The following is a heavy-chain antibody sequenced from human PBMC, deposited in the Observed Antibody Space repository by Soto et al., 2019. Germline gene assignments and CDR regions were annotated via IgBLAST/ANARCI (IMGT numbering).Heavy chain of an antibody. J-gene: IGHJ5*02. V-gene: IGHV4-59*08. CDR2: IYYSGST. CDR1: GGSISSYY. CDR3: ARHVPNWFDP. Sequence: LSLTCTVSGGSISSYYWSWIRQPPGKGLEWIGYIYYSGSTNYNPSLKSRVTISVDTSKNQFSLKLSSVTAADTAVYYCARHVPNWFDPWGQGTLVTVSS. D-gene: IGHD3-10*02.